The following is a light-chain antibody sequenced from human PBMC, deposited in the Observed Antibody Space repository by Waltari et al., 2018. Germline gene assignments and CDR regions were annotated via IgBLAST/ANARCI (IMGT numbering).Light chain of an antibody. CDR2: GAS. CDR3: QQCNDWPRT. V-gene: IGKV3D-15*01. J-gene: IGKJ1*01. CDR1: QSVSNN. Sequence: EIVMTQSSAILSVSPGERATLSCRASQSVSNNLAWYQKKAGQAQRLLIYGASTRTTGVPASFSGSGSGTDYTLTIISLQSEDFAVYYCQQCNDWPRTFVQGTKVEIK.